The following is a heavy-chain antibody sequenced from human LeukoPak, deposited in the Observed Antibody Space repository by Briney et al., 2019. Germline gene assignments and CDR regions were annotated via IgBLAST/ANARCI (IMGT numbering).Heavy chain of an antibody. CDR3: AKGRGQGFDY. Sequence: GGSLRLSCTASGFTLSSYEMSWIRQAPGKGLEWVSGISGSGIGGRTHYADSVKGRFTISRDNSKNTLYLQMNSLRVEDTAVYYCAKGRGQGFDYWGQGTLVTVSS. CDR2: ISGSGIGGRT. J-gene: IGHJ4*02. D-gene: IGHD3-10*01. CDR1: GFTLSSYE. V-gene: IGHV3-23*01.